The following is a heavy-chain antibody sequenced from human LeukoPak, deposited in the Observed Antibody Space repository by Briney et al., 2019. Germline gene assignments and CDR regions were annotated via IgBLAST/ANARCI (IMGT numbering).Heavy chain of an antibody. J-gene: IGHJ6*03. CDR3: ARVRYCSGGSCYSGYYYYYMDV. CDR1: GGSFSGYY. Sequence: PSETLSLTCAVYGGSFSGYYWSWIRQPPGKGLEWIGEINHSGSTNYNPSLKSRVTISVDTSKTQFSLKLSSVTAADTAVYYCARVRYCSGGSCYSGYYYYYMDVWGKGTTVTVSS. V-gene: IGHV4-34*01. D-gene: IGHD2-15*01. CDR2: INHSGST.